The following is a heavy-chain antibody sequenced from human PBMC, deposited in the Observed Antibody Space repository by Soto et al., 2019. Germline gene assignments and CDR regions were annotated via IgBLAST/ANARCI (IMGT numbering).Heavy chain of an antibody. CDR2: ISGYNGNT. CDR1: GYTFTKYG. Sequence: QVQVVQAGDEVKKPGASVKVSCKASGYTFTKYGFSWVRQAPGQGLEWMGWISGYNGNTNYAEKFQGRVTMTTDTSTSTAPMELRSLRSDDTAVYYCAREGQAPYYYYGMDVWGQGTAVTVSS. CDR3: AREGQAPYYYYGMDV. V-gene: IGHV1-18*01. J-gene: IGHJ6*02.